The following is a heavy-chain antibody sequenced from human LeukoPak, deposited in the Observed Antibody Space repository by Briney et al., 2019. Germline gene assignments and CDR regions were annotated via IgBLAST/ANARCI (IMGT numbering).Heavy chain of an antibody. CDR3: TRRRLDYYDSSGYPTGGFDY. CDR2: IRSQAYGGTT. Sequence: GGSLRLSCTASGFTFGDSAMSWVRQAPGKGLEWVGFIRSQAYGGTTEYAASVKGRFTISRDDSKSIAYLHMNRLKTEDTAVYYCTRRRLDYYDSSGYPTGGFDYRGQGTLVTVSS. D-gene: IGHD3-22*01. J-gene: IGHJ4*02. V-gene: IGHV3-49*04. CDR1: GFTFGDSA.